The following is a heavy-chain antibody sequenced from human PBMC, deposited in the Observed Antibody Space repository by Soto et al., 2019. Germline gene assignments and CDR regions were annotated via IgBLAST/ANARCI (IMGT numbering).Heavy chain of an antibody. CDR3: AREETAWPLAYGLDV. D-gene: IGHD2-21*02. V-gene: IGHV3-21*01. CDR2: ISTRSDI. Sequence: PGGSLRLSCAAPGFTFSGYSMSWVRQAPGKGLEWVASISTRSDIYYADSVKGRFTISRDNAKNSVSLQMNSLRAEDTAVYYCAREETAWPLAYGLDVWGQGTTVTVSS. CDR1: GFTFSGYS. J-gene: IGHJ6*02.